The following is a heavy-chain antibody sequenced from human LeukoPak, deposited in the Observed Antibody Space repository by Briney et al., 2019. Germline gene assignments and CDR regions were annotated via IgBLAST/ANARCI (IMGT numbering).Heavy chain of an antibody. V-gene: IGHV1-18*01. CDR2: ISAYNGNT. Sequence: APVKVSCKASGYTFTSYGISWVRQAPGQGLEWMGWISAYNGNTNYAQKLQGRVTMTTDTSTSTAYMELRSLRSDDTAVYYCARAAAAGTLPPFDYWGQGTLVTVSS. J-gene: IGHJ4*02. CDR1: GYTFTSYG. D-gene: IGHD6-13*01. CDR3: ARAAAAGTLPPFDY.